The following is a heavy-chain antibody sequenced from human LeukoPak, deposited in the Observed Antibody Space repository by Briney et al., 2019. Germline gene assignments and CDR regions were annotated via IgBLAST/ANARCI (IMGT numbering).Heavy chain of an antibody. CDR3: ARDLYTMVRGPTLL. Sequence: PGGSLRLSCAASGFTFSSYAMHWVRQAPGKGLEWVSLISSGGTYEYYADSVKGRFTISRDNAKNSLYLQMNSLRAEDTAVYYCARDLYTMVRGPTLLWGQGTLVTVSS. D-gene: IGHD3-10*01. J-gene: IGHJ4*02. CDR2: ISSGGTYE. V-gene: IGHV3-30*07. CDR1: GFTFSSYA.